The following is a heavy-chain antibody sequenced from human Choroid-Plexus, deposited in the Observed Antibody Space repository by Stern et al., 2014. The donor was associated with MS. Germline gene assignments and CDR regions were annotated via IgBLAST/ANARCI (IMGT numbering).Heavy chain of an antibody. V-gene: IGHV3-72*01. CDR3: VRVSGSSGSDF. Sequence: EMQLVESGGGLVQPGGSLRLSCVASGFTLSDHYMDWVRQAPGKGLEWVGRIRNKANSYPTQYAASVKGRFVISRDDSKNSLYLQMNSLKSEDTAVYYCVRVSGSSGSDFWGQGTLVSVSS. J-gene: IGHJ4*02. CDR1: GFTLSDHY. D-gene: IGHD6-19*01. CDR2: IRNKANSYPT.